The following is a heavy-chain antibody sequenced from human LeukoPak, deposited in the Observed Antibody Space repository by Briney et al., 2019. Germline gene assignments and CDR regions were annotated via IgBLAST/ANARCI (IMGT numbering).Heavy chain of an antibody. CDR3: AKSLGVGGYTRYKGFDQ. D-gene: IGHD3-16*02. V-gene: IGHV3-23*01. J-gene: IGHJ4*02. Sequence: GGSLRLSCAASGFTFNSFAMNGVRQAPGRGREWVSSISGSDGTSHYADLVKGRFTISRDNSKNTLYLQMNSLRAEDTAAYYCAKSLGVGGYTRYKGFDQWGQGTLVVVSS. CDR1: GFTFNSFA. CDR2: ISGSDGTS.